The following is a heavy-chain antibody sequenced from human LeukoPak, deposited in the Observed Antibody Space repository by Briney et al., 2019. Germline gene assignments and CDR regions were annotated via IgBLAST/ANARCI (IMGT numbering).Heavy chain of an antibody. CDR3: AKDRGYSSSWYVFGY. J-gene: IGHJ4*02. CDR2: ISDDGSNK. D-gene: IGHD6-13*01. CDR1: GFTFSSYG. Sequence: GGSLRLSCAASGFTFSSYGMHWVRQAPGKGLEWVAVISDDGSNKYYGDSVKGRFTISRDNSKDTLYLQMNSLRAEDTAVYYCAKDRGYSSSWYVFGYWGQGTLVTVSS. V-gene: IGHV3-30*18.